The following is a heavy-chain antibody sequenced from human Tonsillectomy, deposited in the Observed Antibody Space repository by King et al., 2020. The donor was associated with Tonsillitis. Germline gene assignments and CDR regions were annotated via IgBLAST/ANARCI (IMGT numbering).Heavy chain of an antibody. D-gene: IGHD6-6*01. V-gene: IGHV4-59*01. J-gene: IGHJ4*02. CDR2: IYYSGST. CDR3: ARGLVRDSRIYYFDY. CDR1: GGSISSYY. Sequence: QLQESGPGLVKPSETLSLTCTVSGGSISSYYWSWFRQPPGKGLEWIGYIYYSGSTNYNPSLKSRVTISVDTSKNQFSLKLSFVTAADTAVYYCARGLVRDSRIYYFDYWGQGTLVTVSS.